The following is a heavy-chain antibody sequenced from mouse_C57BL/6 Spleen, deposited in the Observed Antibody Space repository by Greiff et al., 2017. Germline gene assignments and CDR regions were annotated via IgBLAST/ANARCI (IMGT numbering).Heavy chain of an antibody. CDR3: ARHFDV. V-gene: IGHV5-12*01. J-gene: IGHJ1*03. CDR1: GFTFSDYY. Sequence: EVKVVESGGGLVQPGGSLKLSCAASGFTFSDYYMYWVRQTPEKRLEWVAYISNGGGSTYYPDTVKGRFTISRDNAKNTLYLQMSRLKSEDTSMYYCARHFDVWGTGTTVTVSS. CDR2: ISNGGGST.